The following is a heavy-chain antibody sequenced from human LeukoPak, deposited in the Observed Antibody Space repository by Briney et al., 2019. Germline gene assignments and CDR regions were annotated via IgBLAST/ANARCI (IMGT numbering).Heavy chain of an antibody. CDR2: LSYDGINK. CDR3: AKDGVPGLERHNWFDP. Sequence: PGGSLRLSCAASGFNLNSYGLHWVRQAPGKGLEWVALLSYDGINKFYADSVKGRFTTSRDNSKNTLYLQMDSLRPEDTAVYYCAKDGVPGLERHNWFDPWGQGTLVTVSS. CDR1: GFNLNSYG. J-gene: IGHJ5*02. V-gene: IGHV3-30*18. D-gene: IGHD1-1*01.